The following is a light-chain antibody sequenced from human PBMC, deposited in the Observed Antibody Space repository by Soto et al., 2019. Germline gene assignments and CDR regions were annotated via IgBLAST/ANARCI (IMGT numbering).Light chain of an antibody. CDR1: SSDVGGYNY. J-gene: IGLJ1*01. V-gene: IGLV2-14*01. Sequence: QSVLTQPASLSGSPGQSITISCTGTSSDVGGYNYVSWYQQHPGKAPKLMIYDVSNRPSGVSNRFSGSKSGNTASLTIYGLQAEDEADYYCSSYTSSSTLDVFGTGTKLTVL. CDR2: DVS. CDR3: SSYTSSSTLDV.